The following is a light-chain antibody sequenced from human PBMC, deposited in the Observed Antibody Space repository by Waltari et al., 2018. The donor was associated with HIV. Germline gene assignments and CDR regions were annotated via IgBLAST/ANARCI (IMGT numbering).Light chain of an antibody. V-gene: IGKV1-9*01. Sequence: DIQLTQSPSFMSASVGDRVTITCRASQGISSHLAWYQHKPGKAPKLLIYIASTLQSWVPSRFSGSGSGTEFTLTISSLQPEDFATYYCQQLNSYPHTFGQGTKLEIK. CDR1: QGISSH. CDR3: QQLNSYPHT. J-gene: IGKJ2*01. CDR2: IAS.